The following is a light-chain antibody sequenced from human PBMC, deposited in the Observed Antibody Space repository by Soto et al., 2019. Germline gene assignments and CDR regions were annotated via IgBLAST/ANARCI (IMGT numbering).Light chain of an antibody. CDR2: DVS. Sequence: QSPSGGAWSSSASDTHSRRGNRISSSYLIWYQQKPGQAPRLLIYDVSNRATGIPARFSGSGSGTDFSLTISSLAPEDFAVYYCQQRSQWPRTFGQGTKVDIK. V-gene: IGKV3-11*01. CDR3: QQRSQWPRT. J-gene: IGKJ1*01. CDR1: RISSSY.